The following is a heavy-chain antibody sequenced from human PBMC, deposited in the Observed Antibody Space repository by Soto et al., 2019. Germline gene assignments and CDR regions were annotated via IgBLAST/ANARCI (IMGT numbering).Heavy chain of an antibody. V-gene: IGHV1-69*14. CDR2: IIPIFGTT. J-gene: IGHJ4*02. CDR1: GDIFSGYS. Sequence: QVQLVQSGAEVKKPGSSMKVSCKTSGDIFSGYSISWGRQAPGQGLEWMGGIIPIFGTTNYAQKFHGRVTITADKSTSTVYMDLYSLKSEDTAMYYCARDLGSGYDPGDYWGQGTLVTVSS. D-gene: IGHD5-12*01. CDR3: ARDLGSGYDPGDY.